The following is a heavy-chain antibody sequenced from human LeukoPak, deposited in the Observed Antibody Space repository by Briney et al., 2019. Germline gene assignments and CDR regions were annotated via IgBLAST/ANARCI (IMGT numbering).Heavy chain of an antibody. CDR3: TSENWTPYY. CDR2: ISYNGNIK. D-gene: IGHD1-1*01. V-gene: IGHV3-30*04. CDR1: GFTFSSNA. Sequence: PGRSLRLSCVGSGFTFSSNAMHWVRQAPGKGLEWVAVISYNGNIKYYADSVKGRFTISRDNAKNSLYLQMNSLRAEDTAVYYCTSENWTPYYWGQGTLVTVSS. J-gene: IGHJ4*02.